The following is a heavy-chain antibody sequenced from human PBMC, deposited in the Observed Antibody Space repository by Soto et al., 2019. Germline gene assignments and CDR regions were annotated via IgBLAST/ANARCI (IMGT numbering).Heavy chain of an antibody. CDR3: TRDIVGAVSVLPNYYHYGMDV. V-gene: IGHV3-49*03. Sequence: SLGLSCTDSGFTFGDYAMSWFRQAPGKGLEWVGFIRSKAYGGTTEYAASVKGRFTISRDDSKSIAYLQMNSPKTEDTAVYYCTRDIVGAVSVLPNYYHYGMDVWGQGTTVTVSS. CDR1: GFTFGDYA. D-gene: IGHD1-26*01. J-gene: IGHJ6*02. CDR2: IRSKAYGGTT.